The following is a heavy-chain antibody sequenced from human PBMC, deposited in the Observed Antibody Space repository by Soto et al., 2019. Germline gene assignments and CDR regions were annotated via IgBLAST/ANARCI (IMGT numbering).Heavy chain of an antibody. Sequence: PGGSLRLSCASSGFTFSSHAMHWVRQAPGKGLEWVADIWFDGSNKNYADSVKGRFTISRDNSKNTLYLQMNSLRAEDTAVYYCAKDPDYGDPQGWFDPWGQGTLVTVSS. V-gene: IGHV3-30*02. CDR1: GFTFSSHA. D-gene: IGHD4-17*01. CDR3: AKDPDYGDPQGWFDP. CDR2: IWFDGSNK. J-gene: IGHJ5*02.